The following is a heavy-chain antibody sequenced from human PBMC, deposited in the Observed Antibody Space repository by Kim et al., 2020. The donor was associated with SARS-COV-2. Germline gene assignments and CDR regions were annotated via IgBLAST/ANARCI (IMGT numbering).Heavy chain of an antibody. D-gene: IGHD3-3*01. V-gene: IGHV4-39*01. CDR2: IYYSGST. CDR1: GGSISSSSYY. Sequence: SETLSLTCTVSGGSISSSSYYWGWIRQPPGKGLEWIGSIYYSGSTYYNPSLKSRVTISVDTSKNQFSLKLSSVTAADTVLYYCARSLVAGPSTIFGVIIIPDAFDIWGQGTMVTVSS. CDR3: ARSLVAGPSTIFGVIIIPDAFDI. J-gene: IGHJ3*02.